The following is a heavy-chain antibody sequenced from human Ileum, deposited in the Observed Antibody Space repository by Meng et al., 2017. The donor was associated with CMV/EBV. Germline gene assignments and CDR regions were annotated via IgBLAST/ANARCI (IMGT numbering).Heavy chain of an antibody. CDR3: AKNLYYYERSGFDT. D-gene: IGHD3-22*01. CDR1: GYTFTSYG. J-gene: IGHJ5*02. Sequence: ASVKVSCKASGYTFTSYGISWVRQASGQGLEWMGWISANNGNTKYAQKLQGRVTMTTDTSTSTAYMELRSLRSDDTAAYYCAKNLYYYERSGFDTWGQGTLVTVSS. V-gene: IGHV1-18*01. CDR2: ISANNGNT.